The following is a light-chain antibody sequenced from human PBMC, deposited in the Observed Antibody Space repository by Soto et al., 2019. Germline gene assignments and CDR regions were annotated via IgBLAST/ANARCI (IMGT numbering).Light chain of an antibody. Sequence: QSALTQPASVSGSPGQSITISCTGTSSDVGGYNYVSWYQQHPGKAPKLMIYDVSNRPSGVSNRFSGSKSGNTASLTLSGLQAEDEADYYCSSYTSSSSVVVGGGTKLTVL. CDR3: SSYTSSSSVV. CDR2: DVS. V-gene: IGLV2-14*01. CDR1: SSDVGGYNY. J-gene: IGLJ2*01.